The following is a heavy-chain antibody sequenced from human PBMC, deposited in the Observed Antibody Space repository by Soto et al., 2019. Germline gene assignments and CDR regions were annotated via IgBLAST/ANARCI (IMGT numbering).Heavy chain of an antibody. CDR2: INHSGST. Sequence: SETLSLTCAVYGGSFSGYYWSWIRQPPGKGLEWIGEINHSGSTNYNPSLKSRVTISVDTSKNQFSLKLSSVAAADTAVYYCARGFWNYGYFDYWGQGXLVTVYS. V-gene: IGHV4-34*01. J-gene: IGHJ4*02. CDR3: ARGFWNYGYFDY. CDR1: GGSFSGYY. D-gene: IGHD1-7*01.